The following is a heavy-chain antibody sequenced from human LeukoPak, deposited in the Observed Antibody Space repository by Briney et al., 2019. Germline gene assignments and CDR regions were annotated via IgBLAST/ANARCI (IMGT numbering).Heavy chain of an antibody. CDR1: GGTFSSYA. V-gene: IGHV1-69*06. CDR2: IIPIFGTA. D-gene: IGHD2-15*01. CDR3: ARRLGYCSGGSCSYYYYYMDV. J-gene: IGHJ6*03. Sequence: SVKVSCKASGGTFSSYAISWVRQAPGQGLEWMGGIIPIFGTANYAQKFQGRVTITADKSTSTAYMELSSLRSEDTAVYYCARRLGYCSGGSCSYYYYYMDVWGKGTTVTVSS.